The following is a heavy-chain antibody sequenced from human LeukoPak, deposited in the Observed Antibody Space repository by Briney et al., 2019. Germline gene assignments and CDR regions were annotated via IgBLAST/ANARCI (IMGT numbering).Heavy chain of an antibody. V-gene: IGHV3-23*01. CDR3: ARAEGGPATAIY. Sequence: GGSLRLSCAASGFTFSSYAMSWVRQAPGRGLEWLSSISGSGVTTYYADSVKGRFTISRDNAKNSLYLQMNSLRAEDTALYYCARAEGGPATAIYWGQGTLVTVSS. CDR2: ISGSGVTT. J-gene: IGHJ4*02. CDR1: GFTFSSYA. D-gene: IGHD2-21*02.